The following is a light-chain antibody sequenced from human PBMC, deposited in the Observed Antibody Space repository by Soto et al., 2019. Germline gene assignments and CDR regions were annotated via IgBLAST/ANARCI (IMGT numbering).Light chain of an antibody. V-gene: IGLV1-40*01. CDR1: SSNLGAGYD. J-gene: IGLJ3*02. CDR3: QAYDYSLTASV. Sequence: QLVLTQPPSVSGAPGQRVTLSCTGNSSNLGAGYDVHWYQQLPGAAPKLVIFGNRNRPSGIPERFSGSKSGTSASLAITGLQAEDEADYYCQAYDYSLTASVFGGGTKLTVL. CDR2: GNR.